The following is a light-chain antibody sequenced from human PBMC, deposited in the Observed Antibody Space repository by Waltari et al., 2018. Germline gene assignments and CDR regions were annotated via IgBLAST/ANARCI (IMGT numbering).Light chain of an antibody. CDR1: QSVSRS. J-gene: IGKJ1*01. V-gene: IGKV3-20*01. CDR3: QKYDRLPAT. CDR2: GAS. Sequence: EIVLTQSPGTLSWSPGERGTLSCRARQSVSRSLAWYQQQPGQAPRLLIYGASTRATGIPDRFSGSGSGTDFSLTISRLEPEDFAVYYCQKYDRLPATFGQGTKVEIK.